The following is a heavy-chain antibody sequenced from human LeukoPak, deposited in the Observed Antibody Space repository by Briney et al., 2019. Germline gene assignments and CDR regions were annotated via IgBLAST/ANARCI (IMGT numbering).Heavy chain of an antibody. D-gene: IGHD3-10*01. CDR1: GGSFSGYY. Sequence: SETLSLTCAVYGGSFSGYYWSWIRQPPGKGLEWIGEINHSGSTNYNPSLKSRVTISVDTSKNQFSLKLSSVTAADTAVYYCARARITMVRGVITANWLDPWGQGTLVTVSS. CDR3: ARARITMVRGVITANWLDP. CDR2: INHSGST. V-gene: IGHV4-34*01. J-gene: IGHJ5*02.